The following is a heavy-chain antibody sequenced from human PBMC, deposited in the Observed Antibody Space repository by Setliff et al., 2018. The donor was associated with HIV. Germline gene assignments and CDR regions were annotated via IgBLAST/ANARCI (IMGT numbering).Heavy chain of an antibody. CDR2: LNHGGTT. D-gene: IGHD3-10*01. J-gene: IGHJ4*02. CDR3: AVVRGANY. CDR1: GGSINSHY. Sequence: PSETLSLTCTVSGGSINSHYWSWIRQSPGEGLEWIGTLNHGGTTDYNPSLKSRVTISADTSTNQFSLKLSSMTAADTAVYFCAVVRGANYWGQGTRVTVS. V-gene: IGHV4-59*11.